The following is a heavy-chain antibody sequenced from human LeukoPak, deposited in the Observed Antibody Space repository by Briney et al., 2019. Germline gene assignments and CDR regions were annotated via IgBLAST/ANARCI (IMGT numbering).Heavy chain of an antibody. CDR1: GGSISSGGYY. V-gene: IGHV4-31*03. Sequence: SETLSLTCTVSGGSISSGGYYWNWIRQHPEKSLEWIGYIFYSGSTYYNSSLKSRVTISVDTSKNQFSLRLTSVTAADTAVYYCITDYPPYYGGNWFDPWGQGTLVTVSS. CDR3: ITDYPPYYGGNWFDP. J-gene: IGHJ5*02. D-gene: IGHD3-16*01. CDR2: IFYSGST.